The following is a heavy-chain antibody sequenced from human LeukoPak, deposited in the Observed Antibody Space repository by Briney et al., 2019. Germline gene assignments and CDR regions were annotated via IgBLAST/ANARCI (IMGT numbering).Heavy chain of an antibody. J-gene: IGHJ4*02. CDR3: ARGGGSSWDGYYFDY. V-gene: IGHV4-59*01. D-gene: IGHD6-13*01. CDR1: GGSISSYY. Sequence: PSETLSLTCTVSGGSISSYYRSWIRQPPGKGLEWIGYIYYSGSTNYNPSLKSRVTISVDTSKNQFSLKLSSVTAADTAVYYCARGGGSSWDGYYFDYWGQGTLVTVSS. CDR2: IYYSGST.